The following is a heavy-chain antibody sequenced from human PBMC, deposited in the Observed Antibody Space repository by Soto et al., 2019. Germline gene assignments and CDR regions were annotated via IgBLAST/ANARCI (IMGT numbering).Heavy chain of an antibody. CDR1: GAFISYGGFS. D-gene: IGHD5-12*01. Sequence: SDTLSPTCTVSGAFISYGGFSWSWIPQSPGKGLEWIGYISHLENTYFHPSFKSRLTMSIDRSRMQFSLNLSSVTAADRAVYYCVRGGGYDPFDYWGQGVLVTVSS. J-gene: IGHJ4*02. V-gene: IGHV4-30-2*06. CDR2: ISHLENT. CDR3: VRGGGYDPFDY.